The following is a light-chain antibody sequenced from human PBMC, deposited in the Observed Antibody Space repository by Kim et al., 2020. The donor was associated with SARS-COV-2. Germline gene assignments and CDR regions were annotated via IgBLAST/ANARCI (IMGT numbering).Light chain of an antibody. CDR2: SHK. V-gene: IGLV1-44*01. CDR1: STNVGSTA. Sequence: GQRVTISCSGSSTNVGSTAVNWYQHLPGTAPKLLIFSHKQRPSGVPDRCAGSKSGASASLAISGLQSEDEADYYCAAWDDRLNGPVFGGGSQLTVL. CDR3: AAWDDRLNGPV. J-gene: IGLJ3*02.